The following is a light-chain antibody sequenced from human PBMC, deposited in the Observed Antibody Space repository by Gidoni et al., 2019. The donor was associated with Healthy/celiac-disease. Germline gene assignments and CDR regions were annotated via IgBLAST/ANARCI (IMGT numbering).Light chain of an antibody. J-gene: IGKJ1*01. V-gene: IGKV1-39*01. CDR1: QSISSY. Sequence: DPVTITCRASQSISSYLNWYQQKPGKAPKLLIYAASSLQSRVPSRFSGSGSGTDFTLTISSLQPEDFATYYCQQSYSTPRTFGQGTKVEIK. CDR2: AAS. CDR3: QQSYSTPRT.